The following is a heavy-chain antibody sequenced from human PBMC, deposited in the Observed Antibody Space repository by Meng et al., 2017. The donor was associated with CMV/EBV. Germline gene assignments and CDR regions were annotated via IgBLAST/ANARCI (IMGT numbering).Heavy chain of an antibody. Sequence: SCAVSGGSISSSNWWSWVRQPPGKGLEWIGEIYHSGSTNYNPSLKSRVTISVDKSKNQFSLKLSSVTAADTAVYYCARSPYYDSSGYYYLGGMDVWGQGTTVTVSS. V-gene: IGHV4-4*02. CDR1: GGSISSSNW. D-gene: IGHD3-22*01. J-gene: IGHJ6*02. CDR3: ARSPYYDSSGYYYLGGMDV. CDR2: IYHSGST.